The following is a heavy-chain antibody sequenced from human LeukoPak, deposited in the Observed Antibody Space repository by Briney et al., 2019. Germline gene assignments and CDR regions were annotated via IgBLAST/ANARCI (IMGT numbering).Heavy chain of an antibody. Sequence: GASVKVSCKASGYTFTSYYMHWVRQAPGQGLEWMGIINPSGGSTSYAQKFQGRVTMTRDTSTSTVYMELSSLRSEDTAVYYCARALRFGETENAFDIWGQGTMVTVSS. CDR3: ARALRFGETENAFDI. D-gene: IGHD3-10*01. CDR2: INPSGGST. V-gene: IGHV1-46*01. J-gene: IGHJ3*02. CDR1: GYTFTSYY.